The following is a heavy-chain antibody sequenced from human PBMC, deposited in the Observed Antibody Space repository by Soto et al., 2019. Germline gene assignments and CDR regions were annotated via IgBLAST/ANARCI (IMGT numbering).Heavy chain of an antibody. CDR3: AREAATRYSYAPNYYYYYMDV. CDR2: ISSSSSYI. CDR1: GFTFSSYS. Sequence: GGSLRLSCAASGFTFSSYSMNWVRQAPGKGLEWVSSISSSSSYIYYANSVKGRFTISRDNAKNSLYLQMNSLRAEDTAVYYCAREAATRYSYAPNYYYYYMDVWGKGTTVTVSS. V-gene: IGHV3-21*01. D-gene: IGHD5-18*01. J-gene: IGHJ6*03.